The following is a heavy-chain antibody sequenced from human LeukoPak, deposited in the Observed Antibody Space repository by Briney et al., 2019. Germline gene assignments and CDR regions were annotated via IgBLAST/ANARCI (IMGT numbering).Heavy chain of an antibody. V-gene: IGHV3-33*01. CDR1: GFTFSSYG. CDR3: TRAGRRITMIVVVIEETAFDI. J-gene: IGHJ3*02. CDR2: IWYDGSNK. D-gene: IGHD3-22*01. Sequence: PGGSLRLSCAASGFTFSSYGMHWVRQAPGKGLEWVAVIWYDGSNKYYADSVKGRFTISRDNSKNTLYLQMNSLKTEDTAVYYCTRAGRRITMIVVVIEETAFDIWGQGTMVTVSS.